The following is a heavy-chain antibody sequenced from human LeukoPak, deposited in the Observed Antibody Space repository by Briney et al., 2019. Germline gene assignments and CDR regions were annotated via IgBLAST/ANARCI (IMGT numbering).Heavy chain of an antibody. V-gene: IGHV1-46*01. Sequence: GASVKVSCKASGYTFTSYYIHWVRQAPGQGLEWMGIINPSGGSTSYAQKFQGRVTMTRTPSASTAYMELSSLRSEDTAVYYCAAPTYYYGSGSYGVYGMDVWGQGTTVTVSS. D-gene: IGHD3-10*01. CDR1: GYTFTSYY. J-gene: IGHJ6*02. CDR3: AAPTYYYGSGSYGVYGMDV. CDR2: INPSGGST.